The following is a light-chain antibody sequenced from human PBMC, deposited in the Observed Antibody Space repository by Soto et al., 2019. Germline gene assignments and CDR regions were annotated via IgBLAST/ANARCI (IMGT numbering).Light chain of an antibody. Sequence: DVVMTQSPLSLPVTLGQPASISCRSSRSLLYSDGNTYLNWFQQRPGQPPRRLIYKVSNRDSGVPDRFSGSGSHTDFTLQISRVEAEDVGVYYCMQGVYWPPGRAFGQGTKVEIK. CDR2: KVS. CDR1: RSLLYSDGNTY. V-gene: IGKV2-30*01. J-gene: IGKJ1*01. CDR3: MQGVYWPPGRA.